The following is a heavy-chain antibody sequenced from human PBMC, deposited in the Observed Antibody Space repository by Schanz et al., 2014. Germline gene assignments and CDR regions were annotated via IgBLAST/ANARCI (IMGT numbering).Heavy chain of an antibody. CDR2: MNPNSGNP. J-gene: IGHJ4*02. Sequence: QVQLVQSGAEVKKPGASVTVSSTASGYTFTSYDINWVRQAPGQGLEWLGWMNPNSGNPGFAQKFRGRVTMTRNTSMSTAYIELHILTSEDTAVYYCARGRTFDYWGQGTLVTVSS. CDR1: GYTFTSYD. CDR3: ARGRTFDY. V-gene: IGHV1-8*01.